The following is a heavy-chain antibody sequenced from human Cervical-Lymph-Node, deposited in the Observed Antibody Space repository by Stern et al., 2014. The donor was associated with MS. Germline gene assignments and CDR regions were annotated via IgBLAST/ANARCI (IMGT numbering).Heavy chain of an antibody. J-gene: IGHJ2*01. V-gene: IGHV3-9*01. Sequence: EEQLVESGGGLVQPGRSLRLSCAASGFNFDDFALHWVRQAPGKGLEWVSGISWNSDSIAYVDSVQGRFTISRDNAKNSLYLHMSSLRAEDTAFYYCVRAVPYSGSYSYWYFDLWGRGTLVTVSS. CDR3: VRAVPYSGSYSYWYFDL. CDR2: ISWNSDSI. D-gene: IGHD1-26*01. CDR1: GFNFDDFA.